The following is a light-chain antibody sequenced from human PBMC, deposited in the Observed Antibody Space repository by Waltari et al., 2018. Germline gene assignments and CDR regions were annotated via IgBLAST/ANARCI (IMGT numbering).Light chain of an antibody. CDR3: QQYDSFPLT. CDR2: KAS. Sequence: DIQMTQSPSTLSASVGDRVTITCWASQRISNWLAWYQQKPGKAPKLLIYKASKLENGVPSRFSGSGSGTEFTLTISSLQPDDFAAYYCQQYDSFPLTFGGGTNVEV. V-gene: IGKV1-5*03. CDR1: QRISNW. J-gene: IGKJ4*01.